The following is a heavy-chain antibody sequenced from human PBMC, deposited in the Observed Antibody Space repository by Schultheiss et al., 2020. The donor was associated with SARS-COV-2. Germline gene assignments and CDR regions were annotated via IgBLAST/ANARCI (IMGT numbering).Heavy chain of an antibody. CDR2: INHSGST. V-gene: IGHV4-34*01. Sequence: SETLSLTCAVYGGSFSGYYWSWIRQPPGKGLEWIGEINHSGSTNYNPSLKSRVTISVDTSKNQFSLKLSSVTAADTAVYYCARVTRCILEWQGLTRSNWGQGTLVTVSS. D-gene: IGHD3-3*01. CDR3: ARVTRCILEWQGLTRSN. CDR1: GGSFSGYY. J-gene: IGHJ4*02.